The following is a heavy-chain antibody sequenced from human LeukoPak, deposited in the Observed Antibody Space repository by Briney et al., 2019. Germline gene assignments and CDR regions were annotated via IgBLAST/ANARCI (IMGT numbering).Heavy chain of an antibody. J-gene: IGHJ4*02. V-gene: IGHV4-34*01. CDR2: INHSGST. CDR1: GGSFSGYY. CDR3: ARVSDWNDFDY. Sequence: SETLSLTCAVYGGSFSGYYWSWIRQPPGKGLEWIGEINHSGSTNYNPSLKSRVTISVDTSKNQFSLKLSSVTAADTAVYYCARVSDWNDFDYWGQGTLVTVSS. D-gene: IGHD1-1*01.